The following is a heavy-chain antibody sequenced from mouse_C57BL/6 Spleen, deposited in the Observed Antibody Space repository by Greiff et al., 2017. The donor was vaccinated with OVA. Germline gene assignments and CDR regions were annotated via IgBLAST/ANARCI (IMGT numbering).Heavy chain of an antibody. J-gene: IGHJ3*01. Sequence: VQLQQSGPELVKPGASVKISCKASGYAFSSSWMNWVKQRPGKGLEWIGRIYPGDGDTNYNGKFKGKATLTADKSSSTAYMQLSSLTSENSAVYFCARGLAYWGQGTLVTVSA. V-gene: IGHV1-82*01. CDR3: ARGLAY. CDR1: GYAFSSSW. CDR2: IYPGDGDT.